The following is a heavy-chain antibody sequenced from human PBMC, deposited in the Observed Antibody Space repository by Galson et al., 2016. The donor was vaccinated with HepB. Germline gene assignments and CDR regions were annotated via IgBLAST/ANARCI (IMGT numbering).Heavy chain of an antibody. J-gene: IGHJ4*02. Sequence: PALVKPTQTLTLTCTFSGFSLSTSGMCVSWIRQPPGKALEWLALIGWDDDKSYSTSLKTRLFISKDTSKNHVLLTMTNMDPVDTATYYCSRIIYVSGNYVGFEYWGQGTLVTVSS. CDR1: GFSLSTSGMC. CDR3: SRIIYVSGNYVGFEY. D-gene: IGHD3-10*01. CDR2: IGWDDDK. V-gene: IGHV2-70*01.